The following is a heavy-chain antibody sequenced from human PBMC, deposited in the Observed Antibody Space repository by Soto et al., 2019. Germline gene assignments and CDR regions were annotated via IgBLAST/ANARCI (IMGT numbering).Heavy chain of an antibody. CDR3: ARWGTTGGLDV. CDR2: TSYDGSGK. V-gene: IGHV3-30*19. CDR1: GFTFRSYV. J-gene: IGHJ1*01. Sequence: QVQLVESGGGVVQPGTSLRVSCVGSGFTFRSYVIHWVRQAPGKGLEWVALTSYDGSGKYYGDSVRGRFTISRDNSRNTVDLQMYSPRLEDTALYYCARWGTTGGLDVWGQGTLVSVSS. D-gene: IGHD3-16*01.